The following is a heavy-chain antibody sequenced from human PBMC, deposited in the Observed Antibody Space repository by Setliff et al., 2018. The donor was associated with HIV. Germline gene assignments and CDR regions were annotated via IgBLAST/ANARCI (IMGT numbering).Heavy chain of an antibody. Sequence: GASVKVSCKTSGYAFTDYSIHWVRQAPGQGLEWVGRINPDSRGTNYAQTFQGRVTMTTDTSTSTAYMELRGLTSDDAALYYCARTPEVGATAGWFDPWGQGTLVTVSS. CDR2: INPDSRGT. CDR3: ARTPEVGATAGWFDP. D-gene: IGHD1-26*01. V-gene: IGHV1-2*06. CDR1: GYAFTDYS. J-gene: IGHJ5*02.